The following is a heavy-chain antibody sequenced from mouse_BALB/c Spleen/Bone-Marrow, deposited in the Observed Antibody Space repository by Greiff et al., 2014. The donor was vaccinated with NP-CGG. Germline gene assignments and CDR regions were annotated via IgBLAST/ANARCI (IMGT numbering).Heavy chain of an antibody. V-gene: IGHV1-80*01. J-gene: IGHJ2*01. CDR1: GYAFSSYW. CDR2: IYPGDGDT. D-gene: IGHD2-3*01. CDR3: ARGRGWYFDY. Sequence: QVQLKESGAELVRPGSSVKISCKAFGYAFSSYWMNWVKQRPGQGLEWIGQIYPGDGDTNYNGKFKGKATLTADKSSSTAYMQLSGLTSEDSAVYFCARGRGWYFDYWGQGTTLTVSS.